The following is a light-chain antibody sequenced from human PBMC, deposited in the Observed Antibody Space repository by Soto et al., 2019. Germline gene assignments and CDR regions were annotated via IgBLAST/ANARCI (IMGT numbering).Light chain of an antibody. Sequence: EIVLTQSPGTPSLSPGERATLSCRASQSVSTNYLAGYQQKPGQSPRLLIYGATIRAAGIPDRFSGSGSGTDFTLTISRLEPEDFALYFCQEYGSSPYTFAPGTKLYIE. CDR3: QEYGSSPYT. J-gene: IGKJ2*01. CDR1: QSVSTNY. V-gene: IGKV3-20*01. CDR2: GAT.